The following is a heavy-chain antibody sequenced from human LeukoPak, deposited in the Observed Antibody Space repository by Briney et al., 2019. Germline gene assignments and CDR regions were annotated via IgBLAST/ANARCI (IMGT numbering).Heavy chain of an antibody. CDR3: SYGSSCYYYTSGDY. Sequence: GGSLRLSCAASGFTFSSYGMHWVRQAPDKGLEWVAVISYDGSDKNYADSVKGRFTISRDNSKNTLYLQMNSLRAEDTAVYYFSYGSSCYYYTSGDYWGQGTLVTVSS. V-gene: IGHV3-30*03. CDR2: ISYDGSDK. D-gene: IGHD3-22*01. J-gene: IGHJ4*02. CDR1: GFTFSSYG.